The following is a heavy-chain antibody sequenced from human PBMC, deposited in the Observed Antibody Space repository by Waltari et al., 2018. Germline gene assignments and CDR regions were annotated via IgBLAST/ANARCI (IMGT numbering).Heavy chain of an antibody. CDR3: ARRDDAFDI. V-gene: IGHV5-51*01. Sequence: EYMGIIYPGDSDTRYSPSFQGQVTFSADKSISTAYLQWSSLKASDTAMYYCARRDDAFDIWGQGTMVTVSS. J-gene: IGHJ3*02. CDR2: IYPGDSDT.